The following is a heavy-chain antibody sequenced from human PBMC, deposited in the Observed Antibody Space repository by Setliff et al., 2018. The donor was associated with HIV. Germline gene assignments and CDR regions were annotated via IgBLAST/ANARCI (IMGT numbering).Heavy chain of an antibody. CDR2: IFGSGTT. D-gene: IGHD3-16*01. CDR3: ARDRSKYGTGSSAYNWFDP. Sequence: PSETLSLTCTVSGGSVNDFYCNWIRQPPGKGPEWIGRIFGSGTTHYNPSLESRVTMSIDTAKKQFFLRLNSVTAADTAVYFCARDRSKYGTGSSAYNWFDPWGPGTLVTVSS. J-gene: IGHJ5*02. CDR1: GGSVNDFY. V-gene: IGHV4-4*07.